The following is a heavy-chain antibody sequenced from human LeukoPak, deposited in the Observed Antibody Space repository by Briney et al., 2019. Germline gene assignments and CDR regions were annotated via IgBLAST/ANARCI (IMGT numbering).Heavy chain of an antibody. CDR2: IIGNAAMT. V-gene: IGHV3-23*01. J-gene: IGHJ4*02. D-gene: IGHD3-3*01. CDR3: VKDRTPDGYYSVDY. Sequence: GGSLRLSCTASGFSFSTYAMNWVRQAPGKGLEWVSVIIGNAAMTDYADSVKGRSTISRDNSKNTLYLQMDSLRAEDTAVYYCVKDRTPDGYYSVDYWGQGTLVTVSS. CDR1: GFSFSTYA.